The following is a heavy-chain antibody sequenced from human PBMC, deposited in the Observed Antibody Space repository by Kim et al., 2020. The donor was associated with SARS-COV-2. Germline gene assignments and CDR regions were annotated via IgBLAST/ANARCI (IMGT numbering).Heavy chain of an antibody. V-gene: IGHV3-48*03. D-gene: IGHD6-19*01. CDR2: ISSSGSTI. CDR3: ARYIAVAGTWDY. Sequence: GGSLRLSCAASGFTFSSYEMNWVRQAPGKGLEWVSYISSSGSTIYYADSVKGRFTISRDNAKNSLYLQMNSLRAEDTAVYYCARYIAVAGTWDYWGQGTLVTVSS. CDR1: GFTFSSYE. J-gene: IGHJ4*02.